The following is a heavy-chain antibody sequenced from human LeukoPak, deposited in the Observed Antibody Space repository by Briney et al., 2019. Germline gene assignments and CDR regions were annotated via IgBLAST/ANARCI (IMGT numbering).Heavy chain of an antibody. J-gene: IGHJ2*01. CDR1: GFILSGYE. CDR3: ARDSGKYYISWYFDL. D-gene: IGHD1-26*01. V-gene: IGHV3-48*03. Sequence: GGSLRLSCAASGFILSGYEMNWVRQAPGKGLEWVSFISSSGDTIYYADSVKGRSTVSRDNAKNSLYLQVNSLRAEDTAVYYCARDSGKYYISWYFDLWGRGTLVTVSS. CDR2: ISSSGDTI.